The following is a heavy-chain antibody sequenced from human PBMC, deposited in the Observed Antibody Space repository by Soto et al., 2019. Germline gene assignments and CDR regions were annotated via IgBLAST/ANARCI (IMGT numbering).Heavy chain of an antibody. Sequence: PGGSLRLSCAASGFTFSSYSMNWVRQAPGKGLEWVSSISSSSSYIYYADSVKGRFTISGDNAKNSLYLQMNSLRAEDTAVYYCARVGVGYCSGGSCYTSSKNWFDPWGQGNLVTVSS. CDR3: ARVGVGYCSGGSCYTSSKNWFDP. J-gene: IGHJ5*02. D-gene: IGHD2-15*01. CDR1: GFTFSSYS. CDR2: ISSSSSYI. V-gene: IGHV3-21*01.